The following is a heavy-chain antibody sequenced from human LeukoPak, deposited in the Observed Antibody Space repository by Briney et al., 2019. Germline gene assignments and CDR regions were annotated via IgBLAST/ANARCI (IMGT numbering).Heavy chain of an antibody. CDR1: GYTFIIHG. J-gene: IGHJ4*02. D-gene: IGHD1-20*01. CDR3: AREPYNWNDGRAYYFDY. V-gene: IGHV1-18*01. Sequence: ASVKVSCKATGYTFIIHGISWVRQAPGQGLEWMGWISPYNGNTNYAQNLQGRVTMTTDTSTSTAYMELRSLRSDDTAVYYCAREPYNWNDGRAYYFDYWGQGTLVTVSS. CDR2: ISPYNGNT.